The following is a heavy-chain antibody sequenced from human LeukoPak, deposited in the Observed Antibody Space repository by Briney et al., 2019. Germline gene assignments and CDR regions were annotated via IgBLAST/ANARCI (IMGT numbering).Heavy chain of an antibody. J-gene: IGHJ5*02. Sequence: GGSLRLSCAASGFTFSSYWMHWIRQAPGKGLVWVSRINTDGSSTSYADSVKGRFTISRDNAKNTLYLQMNSLRAEDTAVYYCARESGIAAALDLWGQGTLVTVSS. CDR3: ARESGIAAALDL. CDR1: GFTFSSYW. D-gene: IGHD6-13*01. CDR2: INTDGSST. V-gene: IGHV3-74*01.